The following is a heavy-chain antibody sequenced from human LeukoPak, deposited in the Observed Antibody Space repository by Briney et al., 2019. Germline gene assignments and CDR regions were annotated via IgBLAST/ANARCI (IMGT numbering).Heavy chain of an antibody. CDR3: ARGKSAMAYFDY. J-gene: IGHJ4*02. V-gene: IGHV3-30*04. Sequence: GGSLKLSCAASGFTFSSYAMHWVRQAPGKGLEWVAVISYDGSNKYYADSVKGRFTISRDNSKNTLYLQMNSLRAEDTAVYYCARGKSAMAYFDYWGQGTLVTVSS. CDR1: GFTFSSYA. D-gene: IGHD5-18*01. CDR2: ISYDGSNK.